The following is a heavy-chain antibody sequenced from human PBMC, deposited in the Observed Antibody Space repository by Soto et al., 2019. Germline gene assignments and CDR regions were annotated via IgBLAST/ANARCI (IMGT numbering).Heavy chain of an antibody. V-gene: IGHV4-34*01. CDR1: GGSFSGYY. CDR3: ARWHCSSTSCYRYGMDV. J-gene: IGHJ6*02. CDR2: INHSGST. Sequence: SETLSLTCAVYGGSFSGYYWSWIRQPPGKGPEWIGEINHSGSTNYNPSLKSRVTISVDTSKNQFSLKLSSVTAADTAVYYCARWHCSSTSCYRYGMDVWGQGTTVTVSS. D-gene: IGHD2-2*01.